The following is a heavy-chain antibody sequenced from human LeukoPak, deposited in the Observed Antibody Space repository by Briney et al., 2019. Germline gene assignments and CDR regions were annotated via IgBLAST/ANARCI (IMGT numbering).Heavy chain of an antibody. CDR1: GFTFSSYW. J-gene: IGHJ4*02. V-gene: IGHV3-74*01. CDR2: INSDGSST. D-gene: IGHD6-13*01. CDR3: ARTRIAAAGPSPLGY. Sequence: GGSLRLSCAASGFTFSSYWMHWVRQAPGKGLVWVSRINSDGSSTSYADSVKGRFTISRDNAKNTLYLQMNSLRAEDTAVYYCARTRIAAAGPSPLGYWGQGTLVTVSS.